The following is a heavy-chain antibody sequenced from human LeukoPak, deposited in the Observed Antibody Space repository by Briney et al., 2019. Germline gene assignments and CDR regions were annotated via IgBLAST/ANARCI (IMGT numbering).Heavy chain of an antibody. CDR3: ARGDSSGYYYAFDI. CDR1: GYTFTGYY. J-gene: IGHJ3*02. CDR2: INPNSGGT. Sequence: GASVKVSCKASGYTFTGYYMHWVRQAPGQGLEWMGWINPNSGGTNYAQNSQGRVTMTRDTSISTAYMELSRLRSDDTAVYYCARGDSSGYYYAFDIWGQGTMVTVSS. D-gene: IGHD3-22*01. V-gene: IGHV1-2*02.